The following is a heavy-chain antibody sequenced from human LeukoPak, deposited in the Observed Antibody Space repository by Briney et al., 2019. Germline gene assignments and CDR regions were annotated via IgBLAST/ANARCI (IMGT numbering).Heavy chain of an antibody. CDR3: ARVYYSSSYDYWYFDL. CDR1: GGSIRNYY. D-gene: IGHD6-13*01. Sequence: SETLSLTCTVSGGSIRNYYWSWIRQPPGKGLGWIGYIYYSGSTNYNPSLKSRVTISLDTSKNQFSLKLSSVTAADTAVYYCARVYYSSSYDYWYFDLWGRGTLVTVSS. CDR2: IYYSGST. J-gene: IGHJ2*01. V-gene: IGHV4-59*01.